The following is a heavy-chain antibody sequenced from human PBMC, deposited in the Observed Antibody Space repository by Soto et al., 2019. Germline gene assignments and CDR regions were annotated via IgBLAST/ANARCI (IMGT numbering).Heavy chain of an antibody. CDR1: GFTFSSYA. V-gene: IGHV3-23*01. Sequence: VQLLESGGGLVQPGGSLRLSCAASGFTFSSYAMSWVRQAPGKGLEWVSAISGGTSSTYYADSVKGRFTISRDNSKNTLYLQLNSLTAEDTAVYYCAKERWAAAGTPTLNYWGQGTLVTVSS. CDR3: AKERWAAAGTPTLNY. CDR2: ISGGTSST. J-gene: IGHJ4*02. D-gene: IGHD6-13*01.